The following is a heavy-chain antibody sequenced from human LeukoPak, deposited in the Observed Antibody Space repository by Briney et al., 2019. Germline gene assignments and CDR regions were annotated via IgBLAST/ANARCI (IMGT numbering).Heavy chain of an antibody. Sequence: PGRSLRLSCAASGFTFSTNGMHWVRQAPGKGLEWVAVISYDENTKYYADSVKGRFTISRDNSKNTLYLQMNSLRAEDTAVYYCAKDQSIAVAGFFDYWGQGTLVTVSS. V-gene: IGHV3-30*18. D-gene: IGHD6-19*01. CDR2: ISYDENTK. CDR1: GFTFSTNG. J-gene: IGHJ4*02. CDR3: AKDQSIAVAGFFDY.